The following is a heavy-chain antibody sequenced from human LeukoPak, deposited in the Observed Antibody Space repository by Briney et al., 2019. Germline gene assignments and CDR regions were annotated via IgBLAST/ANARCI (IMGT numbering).Heavy chain of an antibody. CDR3: ARVFDS. J-gene: IGHJ4*02. CDR1: GGSVSTSDYY. Sequence: PSETLSLTCTVSGGSVSTSDYYWGWIRQSPVKGLEWIGDVFYTGKTNYNPSLRGRATISIDTSKNQFSLKLTCVTAADTAVYYCARVFDSWGQGTLVTVSS. V-gene: IGHV4-39*07. CDR2: VFYTGKT.